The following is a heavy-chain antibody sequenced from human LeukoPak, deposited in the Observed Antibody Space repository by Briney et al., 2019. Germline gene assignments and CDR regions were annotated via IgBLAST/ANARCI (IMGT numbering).Heavy chain of an antibody. CDR3: ARDRRFGELWEHDAFDI. CDR2: ISSSSSYI. J-gene: IGHJ3*02. V-gene: IGHV3-21*01. CDR1: GFTFSSNS. Sequence: PGGSLRLFCAASGFTFSSNSMSWVRQAPGKGLEWVSSISSSSSYIYYADSVKGRFTISRDNAKNSLYLQMNSLRAEDTAVYYCARDRRFGELWEHDAFDIWGQGTMVTVSS. D-gene: IGHD3-10*01.